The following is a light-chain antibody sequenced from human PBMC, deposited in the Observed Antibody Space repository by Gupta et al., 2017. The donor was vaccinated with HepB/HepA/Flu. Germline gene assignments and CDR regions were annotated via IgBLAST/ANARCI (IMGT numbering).Light chain of an antibody. CDR3: AAWDDWLHGWV. J-gene: IGLJ3*02. CDR1: NSNIGSNP. V-gene: IGLV1-44*01. Sequence: SVLTQPPSASGTPGQRVTMSCSGSNSNIGSNPVSWYQQLPGTAPKFLIYRDDQRPSGVPDRFSGSKSGTSASLTISGLQPEDEADYYCAAWDDWLHGWVFGGGTQLTVL. CDR2: RDD.